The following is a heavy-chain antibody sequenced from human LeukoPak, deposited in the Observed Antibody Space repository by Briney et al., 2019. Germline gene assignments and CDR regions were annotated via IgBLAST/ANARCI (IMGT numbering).Heavy chain of an antibody. CDR3: ARGRHYYDSRKHDY. CDR2: INHSGST. CDR1: GGSISSSSYY. Sequence: SETLPLTCTVSGGSISSSSYYWGWIRQPPGKGLEWIGEINHSGSTNYNPSLKSRVTISVDTSKNQFSLKLSSVTAADTAVYYCARGRHYYDSRKHDYWGQGTLVTVSS. V-gene: IGHV4-39*07. D-gene: IGHD3-22*01. J-gene: IGHJ4*02.